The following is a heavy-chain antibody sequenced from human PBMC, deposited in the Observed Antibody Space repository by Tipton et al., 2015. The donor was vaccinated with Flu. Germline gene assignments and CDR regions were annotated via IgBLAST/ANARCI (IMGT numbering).Heavy chain of an antibody. J-gene: IGHJ5*02. Sequence: TLSLTCTVSGGSMSSGSSYWSWIRQPAGKGLEWIGRIHTSGSTNYNPSLESRVTISVDTSKNQFSLKLSSVTATDTAVYYCARRDYSNYVSEPKNWFDPWGQGALVTVSS. CDR2: IHTSGST. V-gene: IGHV4-61*02. CDR1: GGSMSSGSSY. CDR3: ARRDYSNYVSEPKNWFDP. D-gene: IGHD4-11*01.